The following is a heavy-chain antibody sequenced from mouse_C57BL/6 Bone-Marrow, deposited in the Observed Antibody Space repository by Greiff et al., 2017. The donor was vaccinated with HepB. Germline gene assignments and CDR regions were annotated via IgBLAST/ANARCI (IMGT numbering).Heavy chain of an antibody. CDR3: ARSPYYTLDY. D-gene: IGHD2-12*01. V-gene: IGHV1-64*01. J-gene: IGHJ2*01. Sequence: QVQLQQPGAELVKPGASVKLSCKASGYTFTSYWMPWVKQRPGQGLEWIGMIHPNSGSTNYNEKFKSKATLTVDKSSSTAYMQLSSLTSEDSAVYYCARSPYYTLDYWGQGTTLTVSS. CDR1: GYTFTSYW. CDR2: IHPNSGST.